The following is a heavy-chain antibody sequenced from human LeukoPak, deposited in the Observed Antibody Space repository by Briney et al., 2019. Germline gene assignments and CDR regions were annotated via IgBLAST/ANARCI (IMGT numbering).Heavy chain of an antibody. CDR1: GGSISSYY. Sequence: PSETLSLTCTVPGGSISSYYWSWIRQPPGKGLEWIGYIYYTGSTNYNPSLKSRVTISVDTSKNQFSLKLSSVTAADTAVYYCARAPSDCSGASCYIFDYWGQGTLVTVSS. J-gene: IGHJ4*02. CDR3: ARAPSDCSGASCYIFDY. V-gene: IGHV4-59*01. CDR2: IYYTGST. D-gene: IGHD2-15*01.